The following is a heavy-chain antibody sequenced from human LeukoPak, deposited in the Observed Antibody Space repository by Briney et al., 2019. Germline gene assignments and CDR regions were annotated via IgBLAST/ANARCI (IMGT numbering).Heavy chain of an antibody. CDR3: ARGHSYGANYGMDV. J-gene: IGHJ6*02. CDR2: VYHSGST. D-gene: IGHD5-18*01. V-gene: IGHV4-30-2*01. CDR1: GGSISSGGYS. Sequence: PSQTLSLTCAVSGGSISSGGYSLSWIRQPPGKGLEWIEYVYHSGSTYYNPSLKSRVTISVDRSKNQFSLKLSSVTAADTAVYYCARGHSYGANYGMDVWGQGTTVTVSS.